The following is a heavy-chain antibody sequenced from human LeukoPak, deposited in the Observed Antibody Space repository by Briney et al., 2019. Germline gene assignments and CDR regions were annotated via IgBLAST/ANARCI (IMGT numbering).Heavy chain of an antibody. CDR2: INHSGST. CDR1: GGSFSGYY. V-gene: IGHV4-34*01. D-gene: IGHD3-3*01. CDR3: ARTVRFLEWLLPRFDY. J-gene: IGHJ4*02. Sequence: SETLSLTCAVYGGSFSGYYWSWIRQPPGKGLEWIGEINHSGSTNYNPSLKSRVTISADTSKNQFSLKLSSVTAADTAVYYCARTVRFLEWLLPRFDYWGQGTLVTVSS.